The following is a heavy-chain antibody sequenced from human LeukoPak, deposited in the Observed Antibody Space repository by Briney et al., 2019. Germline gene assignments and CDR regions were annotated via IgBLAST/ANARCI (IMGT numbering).Heavy chain of an antibody. CDR2: IIPILGTP. CDR1: GGPFISYA. Sequence: RASVKVSCKVSGGPFISYAIRWVRQAPGQGLEWMGGIIPILGTPDYAQKFQGRVTITADESTSTGYMELSSLRSEDTAVYYCAREMVRGIRWLDNWGQGTLVTVSS. D-gene: IGHD3-10*01. J-gene: IGHJ4*02. V-gene: IGHV1-69*13. CDR3: AREMVRGIRWLDN.